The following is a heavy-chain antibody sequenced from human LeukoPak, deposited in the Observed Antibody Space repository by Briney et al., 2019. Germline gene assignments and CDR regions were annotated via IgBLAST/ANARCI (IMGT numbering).Heavy chain of an antibody. V-gene: IGHV5-51*01. D-gene: IGHD6-6*01. Sequence: GESLKISCKGFGYSFSSYWIGWVRQMPGKGLEWMGIIYPGDSDTRYSPSFQGQVTISADKSISTAYLQWSRLQASDTAIYYCARHDVPEGSTNWFFDLWGRGTLVTVSS. CDR3: ARHDVPEGSTNWFFDL. CDR1: GYSFSSYW. CDR2: IYPGDSDT. J-gene: IGHJ2*01.